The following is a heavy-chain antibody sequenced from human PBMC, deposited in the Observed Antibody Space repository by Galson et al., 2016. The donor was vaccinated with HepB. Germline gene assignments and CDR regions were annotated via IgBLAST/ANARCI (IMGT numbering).Heavy chain of an antibody. Sequence: SLRLSCAASGFTFSKYGMHWVRQAPGKGLEWVAADSMDGRRKFYADSVKGRSTISRDNSNNMLFLQMSGLRPDDTAVYYCAKRHEYCPPVGCSVDYWGQGTLVFVSS. D-gene: IGHD2/OR15-2a*01. V-gene: IGHV3-30*18. CDR3: AKRHEYCPPVGCSVDY. CDR1: GFTFSKYG. CDR2: DSMDGRRK. J-gene: IGHJ4*02.